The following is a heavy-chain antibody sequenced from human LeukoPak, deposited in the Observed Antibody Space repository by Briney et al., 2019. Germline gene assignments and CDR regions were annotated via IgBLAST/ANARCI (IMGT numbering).Heavy chain of an antibody. D-gene: IGHD3-9*01. Sequence: GASVKVSCKASGYSFCSYDINWVRQATGQGLEWMGWMNPNSDNTGYAQKSQGSVTMTRNTSINTAYMVLSSLISQTTAVSFCTTAGERPIRYFDYWGQGTLVTVSS. V-gene: IGHV1-8*01. CDR1: GYSFCSYD. CDR2: MNPNSDNT. CDR3: TTAGERPIRYFDY. J-gene: IGHJ4*02.